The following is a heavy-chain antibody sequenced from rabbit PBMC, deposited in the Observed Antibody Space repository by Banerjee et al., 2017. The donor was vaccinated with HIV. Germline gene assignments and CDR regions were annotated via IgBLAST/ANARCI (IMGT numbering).Heavy chain of an antibody. CDR2: IDISSGST. CDR3: ARWANL. V-gene: IGHV1S40*01. CDR1: GIDFSSYYD. J-gene: IGHJ4*01. Sequence: QSLEESGGGLVKPGASLTLTCTASGIDFSSYYDMCWVRQAPGKGLEWIAYIDISSGSTYYASWAKGRFTGSKTSSTTVTLQMTSLTAADTATYFCARWANLWGPGTLVTVS.